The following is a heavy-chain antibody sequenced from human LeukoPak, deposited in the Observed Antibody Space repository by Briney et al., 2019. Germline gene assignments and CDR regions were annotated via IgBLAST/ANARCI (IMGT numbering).Heavy chain of an antibody. Sequence: GGSLRRSCAASGFTFSSYSRNWVRQAPGKGLERVSSISSSSSYIYYADSVKGRLTISRDNAKNSLYLQMNSLRAEDTAVYYCASLDTAMVPLDYWGQGTLVTVSS. CDR2: ISSSSSYI. CDR3: ASLDTAMVPLDY. D-gene: IGHD5-18*01. CDR1: GFTFSSYS. V-gene: IGHV3-21*01. J-gene: IGHJ4*02.